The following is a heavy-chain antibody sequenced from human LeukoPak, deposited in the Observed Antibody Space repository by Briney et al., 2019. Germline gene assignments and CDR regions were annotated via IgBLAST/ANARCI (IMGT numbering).Heavy chain of an antibody. Sequence: ASVKVSCTASGYTFTSYYMHWVRQAPGQGLEWMGWISAYNGNTNYAQKLQGRVTMTTDTSTSTAYMELRSLRSDDTAVYYCARDQPYYYDSSDAFDIWGQGTMVTVSS. CDR3: ARDQPYYYDSSDAFDI. CDR2: ISAYNGNT. CDR1: GYTFTSYY. V-gene: IGHV1-18*04. J-gene: IGHJ3*02. D-gene: IGHD3-22*01.